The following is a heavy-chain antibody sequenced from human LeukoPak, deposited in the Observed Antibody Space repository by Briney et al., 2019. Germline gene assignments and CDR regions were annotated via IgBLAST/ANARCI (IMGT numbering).Heavy chain of an antibody. V-gene: IGHV3-21*01. CDR3: ARGPSGYHNT. J-gene: IGHJ4*02. D-gene: IGHD5-12*01. Sequence: GRSLRLSCAASGFTFSSYSMSWVRQAPWKGLEFVSSISSSSSFIYYADSVKGRFTISRDNAKKSLSLQMNSLRADDTAVYYCARGPSGYHNTGGQGTLVTVSS. CDR2: ISSSSSFI. CDR1: GFTFSSYS.